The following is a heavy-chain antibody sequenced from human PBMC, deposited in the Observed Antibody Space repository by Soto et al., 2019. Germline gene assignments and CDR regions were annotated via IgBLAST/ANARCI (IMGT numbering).Heavy chain of an antibody. CDR1: GGSTRSLTYF. V-gene: IGHV4-39*01. CDR3: ARQRGYCSGGSCYRYWYFDL. CDR2: IYYTGST. D-gene: IGHD2-15*01. J-gene: IGHJ2*01. Sequence: PSETLSLTCNVSGGSTRSLTYFWGWIRQPPGKALEWFGSIYYTGSTYHNPSLKRRLTISVDTSKNQSSQRLSSVTAADTAVYYCARQRGYCSGGSCYRYWYFDLWGRGTLVTVSS.